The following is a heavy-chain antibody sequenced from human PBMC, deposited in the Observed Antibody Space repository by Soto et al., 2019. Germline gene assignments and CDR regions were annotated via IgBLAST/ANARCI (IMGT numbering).Heavy chain of an antibody. CDR2: IYYSGST. CDR1: GGSISSYY. CDR3: ARDRGGIAAAAPGWFDP. D-gene: IGHD6-13*01. J-gene: IGHJ5*02. Sequence: SETLSLTCTVSGGSISSYYWSWIRQPPGKGLEWIGYIYYSGSTNYNPSLKSRVTISVDTSKNQFSLKLSSVTAADTAAYYCARDRGGIAAAAPGWFDPWGQGTLVTVSS. V-gene: IGHV4-59*12.